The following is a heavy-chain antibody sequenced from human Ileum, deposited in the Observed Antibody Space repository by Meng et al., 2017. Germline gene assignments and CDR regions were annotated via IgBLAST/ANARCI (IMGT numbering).Heavy chain of an antibody. CDR3: AKAAAYNLDI. Sequence: QVQLQGPGPGLVKPSGTLSLTCAVSGVSISSAIWWGWVRQPPGKGLEWIGEIFQSGSTNYNPSLKSRVSISVDKSKIHLSLSLSSVTAADTAVYYCAKAAAYNLDIWGQGALVTVSS. V-gene: IGHV4-4*02. J-gene: IGHJ4*02. D-gene: IGHD1-14*01. CDR1: GVSISSAIW. CDR2: IFQSGST.